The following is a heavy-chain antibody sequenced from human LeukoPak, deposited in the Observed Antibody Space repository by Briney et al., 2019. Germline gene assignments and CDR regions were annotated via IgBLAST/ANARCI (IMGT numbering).Heavy chain of an antibody. V-gene: IGHV3-53*01. J-gene: IGHJ6*02. CDR2: IYSGGST. CDR3: ARDSVAEDYYYGMDV. D-gene: IGHD6-19*01. Sequence: GGSLRLSCAASGFTVSSNYMSWVRQAPGKGLEWVSVIYSGGSTNYADSVKGRFTISRDNSKNTLYLQMNSLRAEGTAVYYCARDSVAEDYYYGMDVWGQGTTVTVSS. CDR1: GFTVSSNY.